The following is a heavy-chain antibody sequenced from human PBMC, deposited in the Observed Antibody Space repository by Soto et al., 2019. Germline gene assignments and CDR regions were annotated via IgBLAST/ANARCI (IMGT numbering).Heavy chain of an antibody. J-gene: IGHJ6*02. CDR3: ARAMYYDFWSGYIHYGMDV. Sequence: ASVKVSCKASGYTFTGYYMHWVRQAPGQGLEWMGWINPNSGGTNYAQKFQGWVTMTRDTSISTAYMELSRLRSDDTAVYYCARAMYYDFWSGYIHYGMDVWGQGTTVTVS. CDR2: INPNSGGT. CDR1: GYTFTGYY. V-gene: IGHV1-2*04. D-gene: IGHD3-3*01.